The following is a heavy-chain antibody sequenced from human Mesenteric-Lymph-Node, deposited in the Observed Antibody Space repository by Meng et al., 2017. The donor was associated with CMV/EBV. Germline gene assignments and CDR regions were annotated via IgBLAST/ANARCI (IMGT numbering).Heavy chain of an antibody. CDR2: ISSGSTTI. D-gene: IGHD6-13*01. CDR3: ARERYSGSWKDAFDI. CDR1: GFTFSDYY. Sequence: GESLKISCVASGFTFSDYYMSWIRQAPGKGLDWVSYISSGSTTIHYADSVKGRFTTSRDNAKNSLYLQMNSLRVEDTAVYYCARERYSGSWKDAFDIWGQGTMVTVS. V-gene: IGHV3-11*04. J-gene: IGHJ3*02.